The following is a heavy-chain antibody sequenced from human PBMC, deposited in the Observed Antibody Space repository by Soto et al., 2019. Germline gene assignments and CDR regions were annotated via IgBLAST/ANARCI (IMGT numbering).Heavy chain of an antibody. D-gene: IGHD1-26*01. V-gene: IGHV3-33*01. J-gene: IGHJ6*04. CDR3: GRRKIPPPTRGAEKARGGMDV. CDR1: GFTFNNYG. Sequence: GGSLRLSCAASGFTFNNYGMHWVRQAPGKGLEWLAVIWNDGSNSSYANSVKGRFTISRDNSKNTLYLQMSSLRAEDTAEYYYGRRKIPPPTRGAEKARGGMDVGGKGTRVTVP. CDR2: IWNDGSNS.